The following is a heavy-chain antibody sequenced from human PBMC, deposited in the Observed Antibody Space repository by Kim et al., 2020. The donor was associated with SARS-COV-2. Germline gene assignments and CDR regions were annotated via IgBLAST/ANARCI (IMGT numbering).Heavy chain of an antibody. D-gene: IGHD3-22*01. V-gene: IGHV2-70*11. CDR3: ARISPAKAYYDRPYAFDI. J-gene: IGHJ3*02. Sequence: SGPTLVKPTQTLTLTCTFSGFSLSTSGMCVSWIRQPPGKALEWLARIDWDDDKYYSTSLKTRLTISKDTSKNQVVLTMTNMDPVDTATYYCARISPAKAYYDRPYAFDIWGQGTMVTVSS. CDR1: GFSLSTSGMC. CDR2: IDWDDDK.